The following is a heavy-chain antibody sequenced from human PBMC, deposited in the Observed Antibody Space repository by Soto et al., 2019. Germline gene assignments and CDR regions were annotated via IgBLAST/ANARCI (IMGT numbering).Heavy chain of an antibody. J-gene: IGHJ4*02. CDR1: GFTLSSYS. CDR2: ISGSGGTI. V-gene: IGHV3-48*02. Sequence: EVQLVESGGGLVQPGGSLRLSCAASGFTLSSYSMHWVRQAPGKGLEWVSYISGSGGTIYYSDSVKVRFTISRDNAKNSLSVQMNRLRDEDTAVYFCARETGMRSSGWSYYFDFRGEGTRFTVSS. CDR3: ARETGMRSSGWSYYFDF. D-gene: IGHD6-19*01.